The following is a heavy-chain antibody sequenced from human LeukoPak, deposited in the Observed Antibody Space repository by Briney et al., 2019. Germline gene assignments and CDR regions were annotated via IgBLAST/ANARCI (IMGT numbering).Heavy chain of an antibody. CDR1: GGSISSYY. V-gene: IGHV4-59*01. D-gene: IGHD4-17*01. CDR2: IYYSGST. Sequence: PSQTLSLTCTVSGGSISSYYWSWIRQPPGKGLEWIGYIYYSGSTNYNPSLKSRVTISVDTSKNQFSLKLSSVTAADTAVYYCARDKGDYGLNGMDVWGQGTTVTVSS. CDR3: ARDKGDYGLNGMDV. J-gene: IGHJ6*02.